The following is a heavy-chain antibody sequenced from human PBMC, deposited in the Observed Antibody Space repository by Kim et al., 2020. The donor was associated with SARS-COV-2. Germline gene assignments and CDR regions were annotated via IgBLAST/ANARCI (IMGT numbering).Heavy chain of an antibody. CDR2: IFSGGSI. CDR1: GLAVNSNF. J-gene: IGHJ4*02. V-gene: IGHV3-66*01. Sequence: GGSLRLSCAASGLAVNSNFMTWIRQSPGRGLEWVAVIFSGGSISYAESVKDRFTISRDISRNTVHLQMNSLRVEDTAVYYCARGMDTAFDSWGQGTLVTVS. D-gene: IGHD5-18*01. CDR3: ARGMDTAFDS.